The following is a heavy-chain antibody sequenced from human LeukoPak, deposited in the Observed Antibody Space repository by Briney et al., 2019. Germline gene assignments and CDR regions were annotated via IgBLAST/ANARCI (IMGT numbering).Heavy chain of an antibody. V-gene: IGHV4-59*08. D-gene: IGHD5-18*01. CDR3: AGTVDTAMVDY. J-gene: IGHJ4*02. CDR1: GGSISSYY. CDR2: IYYSGST. Sequence: SETLSLTCTVSGGSISSYYWSWIRQPPGKGLEWIGYIYYSGSTNYNPSLKSRVTISVDTSKNQFSLKLSSVTAADTAVYYCAGTVDTAMVDYWGQGPLVTVSS.